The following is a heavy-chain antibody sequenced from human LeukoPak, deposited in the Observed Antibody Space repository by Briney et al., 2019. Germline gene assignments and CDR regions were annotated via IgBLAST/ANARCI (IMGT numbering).Heavy chain of an antibody. CDR1: GFTFSSYW. Sequence: GRSLRLSCAVSGFTFSSYWMTWVRQVPGKGLQWVANINQDGREKYYMDSMKGRLNISRDNTENSVFLQLTSLRPEDTGIYFCAKGRDYGDYWGQGTLVAVSS. CDR2: INQDGREK. CDR3: AKGRDYGDY. J-gene: IGHJ4*02. V-gene: IGHV3-7*01.